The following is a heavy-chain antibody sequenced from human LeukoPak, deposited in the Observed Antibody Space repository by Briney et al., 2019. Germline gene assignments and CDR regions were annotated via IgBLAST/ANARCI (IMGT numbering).Heavy chain of an antibody. D-gene: IGHD3-10*01. Sequence: GESLKISCKGSGYSFTSYWIGWVRQMPGKGLEWMGTIYPGDSDTRYSPSFQGQVTISADKSISTAYLQWSSLKASDTAMYYCARDPNYYGSGSYYNPPGWFDPWGQGTLVTVSS. CDR3: ARDPNYYGSGSYYNPPGWFDP. V-gene: IGHV5-51*01. J-gene: IGHJ5*02. CDR1: GYSFTSYW. CDR2: IYPGDSDT.